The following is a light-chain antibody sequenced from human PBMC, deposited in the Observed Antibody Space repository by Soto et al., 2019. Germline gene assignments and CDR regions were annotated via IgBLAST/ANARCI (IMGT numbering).Light chain of an antibody. J-gene: IGKJ4*01. Sequence: RVTITCRASDNIGSNLNWYQHQTGTAPKLLIYAASSLQGGVPSRFSGSGYGTQFTLTISGLQTEDFATYYCQQSYKILTFGGGAKVDIK. V-gene: IGKV1-39*01. CDR2: AAS. CDR3: QQSYKILT. CDR1: DNIGSN.